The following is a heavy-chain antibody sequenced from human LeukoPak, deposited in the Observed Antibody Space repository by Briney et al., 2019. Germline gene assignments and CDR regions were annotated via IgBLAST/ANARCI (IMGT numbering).Heavy chain of an antibody. J-gene: IGHJ4*02. CDR3: GRDMRGGFSSGGADC. CDR2: ISSGGSTV. Sequence: GGSLRLSCTASGFTFSSYSMNWVRQAPGQGLEWISYISSGGSTVYYADSVKGRFTVSRDNAENALFLQMNSPRVEGTAGYYGGRDMRGGFSSGGADCWGQGALVTVSS. V-gene: IGHV3-48*01. CDR1: GFTFSSYS. D-gene: IGHD3-10*01.